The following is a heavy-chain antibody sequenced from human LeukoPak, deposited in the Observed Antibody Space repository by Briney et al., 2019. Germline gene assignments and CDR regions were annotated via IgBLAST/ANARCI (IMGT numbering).Heavy chain of an antibody. CDR2: ISSSSSYI. J-gene: IGHJ5*02. CDR3: ARDEEDSSGYYHENWFDP. CDR1: GFTFSSYS. D-gene: IGHD3-22*01. V-gene: IGHV3-21*01. Sequence: PGGSLRLSCAASGFTFSSYSMNWVRQAPGKGLEWVSSISSSSSYIYYADSVKGQFTISRDNAKNSLYLQMNSLRAEDTAVYYCARDEEDSSGYYHENWFDPWGQGTLVTVSS.